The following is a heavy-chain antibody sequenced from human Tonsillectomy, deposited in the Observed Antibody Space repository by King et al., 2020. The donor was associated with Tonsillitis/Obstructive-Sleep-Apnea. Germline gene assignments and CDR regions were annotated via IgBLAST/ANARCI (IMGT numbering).Heavy chain of an antibody. CDR1: GGSFSGYY. D-gene: IGHD1-1*01. Sequence: VQLQQWGAGLLKPSETLSLTCAVYGGSFSGYYWSWIRQPPGKGLEWIGDINHSVSSNYNPSLKSRVTISVDTSKNQFSLKLSSVTAADTAVYYCAEQKAGTTYGYAFDIWGQGTMVTVSS. V-gene: IGHV4-34*01. CDR3: AEQKAGTTYGYAFDI. CDR2: INHSVSS. J-gene: IGHJ3*02.